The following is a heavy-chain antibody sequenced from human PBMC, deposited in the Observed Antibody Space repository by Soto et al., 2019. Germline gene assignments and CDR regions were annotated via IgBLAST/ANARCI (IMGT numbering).Heavy chain of an antibody. V-gene: IGHV3-11*01. CDR3: ARAAGWLDP. Sequence: PGGSLRLSCAASGFTFSDFYMTWIRQAPGKGLEWVSYISNSGNAISYADSVKGRFTISRDNANNSVYLQMNSLRADDTAIYYCARAAGWLDPWGQGTLVTVSS. CDR2: ISNSGNAI. J-gene: IGHJ5*02. CDR1: GFTFSDFY.